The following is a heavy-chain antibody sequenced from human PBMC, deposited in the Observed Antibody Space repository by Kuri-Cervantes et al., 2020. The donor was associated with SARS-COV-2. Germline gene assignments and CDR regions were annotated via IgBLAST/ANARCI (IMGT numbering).Heavy chain of an antibody. CDR1: AFTFSSYA. V-gene: IGHV3-30-3*01. CDR3: AKDGPDSGSYLFDY. D-gene: IGHD1-26*01. CDR2: ISYDGSNK. J-gene: IGHJ4*02. Sequence: GGSLRLSCAASAFTFSSYAMHWVRQAPGKELEWVAIISYDGSNKYYADSVKGRFTISRDNSKNTLYLQMNSLRAEDTAVYYCAKDGPDSGSYLFDYWGQGTLVTVSS.